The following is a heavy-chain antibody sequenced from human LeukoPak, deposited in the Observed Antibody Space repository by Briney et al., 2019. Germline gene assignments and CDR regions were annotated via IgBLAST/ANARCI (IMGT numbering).Heavy chain of an antibody. CDR3: ARSASRITMVRGVYNWFDP. J-gene: IGHJ5*02. D-gene: IGHD3-10*01. V-gene: IGHV1-69*13. CDR2: IIPIFGTA. CDR1: GGTFSSYA. Sequence: SVKVSCKASGGTFSSYAISWVRQAPGQGLEWMGGIIPIFGTANYAQKFQGRVTITADESTSTAYMELSSLRSEDTAVYYCARSASRITMVRGVYNWFDPWGQGTLVTVSS.